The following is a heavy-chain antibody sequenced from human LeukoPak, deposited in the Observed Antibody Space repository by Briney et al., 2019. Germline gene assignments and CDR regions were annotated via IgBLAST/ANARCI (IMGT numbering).Heavy chain of an antibody. CDR1: GGSISSYY. D-gene: IGHD3-16*01. Sequence: SETLSLTCTVSGGSISSYYWSWIRQPPGKGLEWIGYIYYSGSTNYNPSLKSRVTISVDTSKNQFSLKLTSVTAADTAIYYCARRESRGRVMFTTKLSGYRFWGQGTRVTVSS. CDR3: ARRESRGRVMFTTKLSGYRF. J-gene: IGHJ4*02. V-gene: IGHV4-59*12. CDR2: IYYSGST.